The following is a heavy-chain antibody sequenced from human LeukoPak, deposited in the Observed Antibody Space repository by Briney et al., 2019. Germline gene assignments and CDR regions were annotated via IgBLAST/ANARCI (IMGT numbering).Heavy chain of an antibody. D-gene: IGHD2-15*01. J-gene: IGHJ4*02. V-gene: IGHV3-11*01. CDR1: GFIFDHYY. Sequence: GGSLRLSCEASGFIFDHYYMSWIRQAPGKGLEWISFISFSTTTMYYAASVRGRFTISRDNSKNMVYLQMNTLRADDTAVYYCAKSVVVITFRFDDWGQGALVTVSS. CDR3: AKSVVVITFRFDD. CDR2: ISFSTTTM.